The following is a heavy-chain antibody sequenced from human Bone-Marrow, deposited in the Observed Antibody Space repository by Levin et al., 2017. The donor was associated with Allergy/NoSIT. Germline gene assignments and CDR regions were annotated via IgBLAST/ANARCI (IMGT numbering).Heavy chain of an antibody. V-gene: IGHV1-69*13. J-gene: IGHJ4*02. CDR1: GGTFNRHV. CDR2: VSPIFGRA. D-gene: IGHD3-16*01. Sequence: SVKVSCKASGGTFNRHVFSWMRQAPGQGLEWMGGVSPIFGRAHYAQKFQDRVTLTADEFTTTTHMELSSLRSEDTAVYYCATERGGGQFDFWGQGTLVTVSS. CDR3: ATERGGGQFDF.